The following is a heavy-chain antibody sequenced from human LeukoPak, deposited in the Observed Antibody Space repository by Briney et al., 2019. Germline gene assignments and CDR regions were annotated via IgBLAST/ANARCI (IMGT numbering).Heavy chain of an antibody. D-gene: IGHD3-3*01. CDR2: TYYRSKWYN. CDR3: AKGGIYYDFWSGYPNWFDP. V-gene: IGHV6-1*01. Sequence: SQTLSLTCAISGDSVPSNSAAWNWIRQSPSRGLEWLGRTYYRSKWYNDYAVSVKSRITINPDTSKNQFSLQLNSVTPEDTAVYYCAKGGIYYDFWSGYPNWFDPWGQGTLVTVSS. J-gene: IGHJ5*02. CDR1: GDSVPSNSAA.